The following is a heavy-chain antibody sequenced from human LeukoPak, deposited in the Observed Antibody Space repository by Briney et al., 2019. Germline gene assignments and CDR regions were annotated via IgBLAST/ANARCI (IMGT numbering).Heavy chain of an antibody. V-gene: IGHV3-33*01. CDR1: GFTFSSYG. CDR3: ARNGGYSYGPFDY. Sequence: GGSLRLSCAASGFTFSSYGMHWVRQAPGKGLEWVAVIWYDGSNKYYADSVKGRFTISRDNSKNTLYLQMNSLRAEDTAVYYCARNGGYSYGPFDYWGQGTLATVSS. J-gene: IGHJ4*02. D-gene: IGHD5-18*01. CDR2: IWYDGSNK.